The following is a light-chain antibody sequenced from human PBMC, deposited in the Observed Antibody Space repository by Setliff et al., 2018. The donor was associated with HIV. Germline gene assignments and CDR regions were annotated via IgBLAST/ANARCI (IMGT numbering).Light chain of an antibody. CDR2: NNR. V-gene: IGLV1-44*01. J-gene: IGLJ1*01. CDR1: SSNIGSSI. Sequence: QSALTQPPSASGTPGQRVTISCSGSSSNIGSSIVNWYQHLPGTAPKLLIYNNRQRPSGVPDRFSASKSGTSASLAITGLQSEDEADYYCAAWDESLFELVFGSGTKVT. CDR3: AAWDESLFELV.